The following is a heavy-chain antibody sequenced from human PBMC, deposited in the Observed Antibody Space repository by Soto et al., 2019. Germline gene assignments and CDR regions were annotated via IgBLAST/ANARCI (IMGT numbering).Heavy chain of an antibody. Sequence: PSATLSLTCRVSGGSMSEYFWSWIRPSPGKGLEWIGYIYYLGSTDYNPSLKSRVTISVDTSKRQFSLRLTSVTAADTAVYYCARDGYDGSGSPYPAYWGPGTQVTAP. CDR2: IYYLGST. CDR3: ARDGYDGSGSPYPAY. D-gene: IGHD3-10*01. CDR1: GGSMSEYF. J-gene: IGHJ4*02. V-gene: IGHV4-59*01.